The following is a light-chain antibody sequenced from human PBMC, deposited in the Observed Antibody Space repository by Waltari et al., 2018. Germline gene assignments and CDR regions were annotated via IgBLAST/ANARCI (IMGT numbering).Light chain of an antibody. V-gene: IGLV2-23*02. J-gene: IGLJ2*01. CDR1: RRDVGGYNY. CDR3: CSYAGSSTHVL. CDR2: DVS. Sequence: QSALTQPASVSGSPGQSITISCTGTRRDVGGYNYVSWYQQYPDKAPKLMIYDVSKRPSGVSIRFAGSNAGNTASLTIYGLQDEDEADYYCCSYAGSSTHVLFGGGTKLTVL.